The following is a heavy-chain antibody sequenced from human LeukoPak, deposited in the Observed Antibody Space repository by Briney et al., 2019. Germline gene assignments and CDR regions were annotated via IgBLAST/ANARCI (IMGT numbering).Heavy chain of an antibody. Sequence: PGRSLRLSCAASEFTFRRNSIHWVRQAPGKGLEWLGVMSRDGSKTYYADSVKGRFTISRDDSKNTLYLQMNSLRAEDTAVYYCARVRYGELDVWGQGTTVTVSS. CDR2: MSRDGSKT. V-gene: IGHV3-30*04. D-gene: IGHD4-17*01. CDR1: EFTFRRNS. CDR3: ARVRYGELDV. J-gene: IGHJ6*02.